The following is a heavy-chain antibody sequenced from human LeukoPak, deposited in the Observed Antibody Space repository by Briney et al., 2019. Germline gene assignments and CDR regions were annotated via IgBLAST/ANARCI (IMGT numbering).Heavy chain of an antibody. CDR2: ISYDGSNK. V-gene: IGHV3-30-3*01. D-gene: IGHD3-22*01. CDR1: GFTFSSYA. J-gene: IGHJ4*02. CDR3: ARGFVSSYYYDSSGYGGDY. Sequence: GGSLRLSCAASGFTFSSYAMHWVRQAPGKGLEWVAVISYDGSNKYYADSVKGRFTISRDNSKNTLYLQMNSLRAEDTAVYYCARGFVSSYYYDSSGYGGDYWGQGTLVTVSS.